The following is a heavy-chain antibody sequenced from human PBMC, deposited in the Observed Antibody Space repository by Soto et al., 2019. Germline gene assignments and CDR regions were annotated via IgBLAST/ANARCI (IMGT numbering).Heavy chain of an antibody. CDR3: AKDRQVPEATIYYYYYGMDV. Sequence: QVQLVESGGGVVQPGRSLRLSCAASGFTFSSYGMHWVRQAPGKGLEWVAVISYDGSNKYYADSVKGRFTISRDNSKNTLYLQMNSLRAEDTAVYYCAKDRQVPEATIYYYYYGMDVWGQGTTVTVSS. D-gene: IGHD5-12*01. CDR2: ISYDGSNK. V-gene: IGHV3-30*18. CDR1: GFTFSSYG. J-gene: IGHJ6*01.